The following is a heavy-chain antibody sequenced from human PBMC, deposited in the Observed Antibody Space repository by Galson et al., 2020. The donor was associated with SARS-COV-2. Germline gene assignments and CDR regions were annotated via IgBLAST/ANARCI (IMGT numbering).Heavy chain of an antibody. D-gene: IGHD6-13*01. V-gene: IGHV3-23*01. CDR2: ISGRGIIT. Sequence: GGSLRLSCAASGFTFNNSAMSWVRQTPEKGLEWVSTISGRGIITFYADSVKGRFAISRDNSQNTLDLQMNSLRAEDTALYYCASGMGYSSSPDAFDIWGQGTMVIVSS. J-gene: IGHJ3*02. CDR3: ASGMGYSSSPDAFDI. CDR1: GFTFNNSA.